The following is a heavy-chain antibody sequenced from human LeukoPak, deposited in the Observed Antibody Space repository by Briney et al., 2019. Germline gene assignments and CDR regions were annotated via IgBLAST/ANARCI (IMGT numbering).Heavy chain of an antibody. CDR2: ISSSGSTI. V-gene: IGHV3-48*03. Sequence: PGGSLRLSCAASGFTFSSYEMNWVRQAPGKGLEWVSYISSSGSTIYYADSVKGRFTISRDNAKNSLYLQMNSLRAEDTALYYCAKGIKIEMATISNAFDIWGQGTMVTVSS. CDR3: AKGIKIEMATISNAFDI. J-gene: IGHJ3*02. D-gene: IGHD5-24*01. CDR1: GFTFSSYE.